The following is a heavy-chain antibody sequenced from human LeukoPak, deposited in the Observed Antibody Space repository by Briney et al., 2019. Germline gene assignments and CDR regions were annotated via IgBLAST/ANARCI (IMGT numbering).Heavy chain of an antibody. CDR3: ARDLVTVTKGFDI. D-gene: IGHD4-17*01. J-gene: IGHJ3*02. Sequence: MPSETLSLTCAVSDDSFSSHYWTWIRQPPGKGLEWIGYISYIGSTNYNPSLKSRVTISIDTSKNQFSLKLTSVTAADTAVYYCARDLVTVTKGFDIWGQGTMVSLSS. CDR2: ISYIGST. V-gene: IGHV4-59*11. CDR1: DDSFSSHY.